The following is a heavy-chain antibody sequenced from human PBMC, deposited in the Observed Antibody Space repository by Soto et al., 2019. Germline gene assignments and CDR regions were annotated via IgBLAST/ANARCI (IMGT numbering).Heavy chain of an antibody. V-gene: IGHV3-15*01. CDR3: TTGARVPHYGMDV. Sequence: VGSLRLSCAASGFTFSNAWMSWVRQAPGKGLEWVGRIKSKTDGGTTDYAAPVKGRFTISRDDSKNTLYLQMNSLKTEDTAVYYCTTGARVPHYGMDVWGQGTTVTVSS. D-gene: IGHD2-2*01. CDR1: GFTFSNAW. CDR2: IKSKTDGGTT. J-gene: IGHJ6*02.